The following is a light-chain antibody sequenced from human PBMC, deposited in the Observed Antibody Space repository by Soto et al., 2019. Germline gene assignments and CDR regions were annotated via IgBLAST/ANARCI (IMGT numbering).Light chain of an antibody. Sequence: QSVLTQPPSVSAAPGQKVTISCSGSSSNIGNNYVSWYRQLPGTAPKLLIYDNNKRPSGIPDRFSGSKSGTSATLGITGLQTGDEADYYCGTWDGTLSAGVFGGGTKLTVL. V-gene: IGLV1-51*01. J-gene: IGLJ2*01. CDR2: DNN. CDR1: SSNIGNNY. CDR3: GTWDGTLSAGV.